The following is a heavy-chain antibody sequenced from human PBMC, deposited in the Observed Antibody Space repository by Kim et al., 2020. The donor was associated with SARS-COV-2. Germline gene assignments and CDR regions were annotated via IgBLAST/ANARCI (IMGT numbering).Heavy chain of an antibody. V-gene: IGHV7-4-1*02. J-gene: IGHJ6*02. CDR3: ARDGPLVGATSCYGMDV. Sequence: ASVKVSCKASGYTFTSYAMNWVRQAPGQGLEWMGWINTNTGNPTYAQGFTGRFVFSLDTSVSTAYLQISSLKAEDTAVYYCARDGPLVGATSCYGMDVWGQGTTVTVSS. CDR1: GYTFTSYA. CDR2: INTNTGNP. D-gene: IGHD1-26*01.